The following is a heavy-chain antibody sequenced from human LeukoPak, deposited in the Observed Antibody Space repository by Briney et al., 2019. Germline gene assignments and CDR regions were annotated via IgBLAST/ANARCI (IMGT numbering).Heavy chain of an antibody. Sequence: SETLSLTCTVSGGSISSSSYYWGWIRQPPGQGLEWIGSIYYSGGTYYNPSLKSRVTISVDTSKNQFSLKLSSVTAADTAVYYCARHSPYSSGWLYYFDYWGQGTLVTVSS. D-gene: IGHD6-19*01. J-gene: IGHJ4*02. CDR3: ARHSPYSSGWLYYFDY. V-gene: IGHV4-39*01. CDR2: IYYSGGT. CDR1: GGSISSSSYY.